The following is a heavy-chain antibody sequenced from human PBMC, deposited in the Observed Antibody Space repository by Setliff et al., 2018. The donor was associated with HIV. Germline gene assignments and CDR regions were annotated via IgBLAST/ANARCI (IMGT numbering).Heavy chain of an antibody. V-gene: IGHV4-34*01. Sequence: PSETLSLTCAVYGGSFSGYYWSWIRQPPGKGLEWIGQIHTTGSTNYNPSLKSRVTISMDTSKNQFSLNLNSVTATDTAVYYCAKRTFGSGRLDPWGQGTLVTVSS. CDR3: AKRTFGSGRLDP. J-gene: IGHJ5*02. D-gene: IGHD3-16*01. CDR1: GGSFSGYY. CDR2: IHTTGST.